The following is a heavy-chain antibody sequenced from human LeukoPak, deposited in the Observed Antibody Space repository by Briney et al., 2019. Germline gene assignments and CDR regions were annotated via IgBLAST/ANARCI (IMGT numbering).Heavy chain of an antibody. D-gene: IGHD5-18*01. CDR3: ARAGGYSYGYYVY. Sequence: SETLSLTCTVSGGSISSGGYYWSWIRQPPGKGLEWIGEINHSGSTNYNPSLKSRVTISVDTSKNQFSLKLSSVTAADTAVYYCARAGGYSYGYYVYWGQGTLVTVSS. V-gene: IGHV4-39*07. CDR2: INHSGST. CDR1: GGSISSGGYY. J-gene: IGHJ4*02.